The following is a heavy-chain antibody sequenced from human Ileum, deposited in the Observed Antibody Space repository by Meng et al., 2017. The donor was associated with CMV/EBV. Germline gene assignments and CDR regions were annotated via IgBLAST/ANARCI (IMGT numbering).Heavy chain of an antibody. CDR3: ARGPGASTREGFDY. D-gene: IGHD1-26*01. V-gene: IGHV4-4*07. J-gene: IGHJ4*02. Sequence: QVPQQESGPGLAQPVETLSLTCTVSGGYINNYYWSWIRQSAEKGLEWIGRFYSSDTYNYHPSLNSRVTMSLDTSKNQFSLNLRSVTAADTAIYYCARGPGASTREGFDYWGLGTLVTVSS. CDR2: FYSSDTY. CDR1: GGYINNYY.